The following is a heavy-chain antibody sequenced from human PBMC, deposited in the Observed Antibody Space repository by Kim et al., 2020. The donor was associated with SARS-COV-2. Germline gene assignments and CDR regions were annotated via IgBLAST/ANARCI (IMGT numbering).Heavy chain of an antibody. V-gene: IGHV3-33*01. D-gene: IGHD2-2*01. CDR3: ARDGTRETSTYPFYQYGGMDG. CDR1: GFTFSAYG. J-gene: IGHJ6*02. CDR2: IWFDGANK. Sequence: GGSLRLSCAASGFTFSAYGMNWVRQAPGKGLEWVATIWFDGANKYYAESVQGRFRISRDNSNNKLFLQMDRLRAGDTAVYYCARDGTRETSTYPFYQYGGMDGWGQGTTVIVSS.